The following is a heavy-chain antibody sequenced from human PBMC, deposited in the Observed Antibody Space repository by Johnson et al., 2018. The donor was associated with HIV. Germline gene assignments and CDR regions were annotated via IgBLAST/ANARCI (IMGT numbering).Heavy chain of an antibody. Sequence: QVQLVESGGGVVQPGTSLRLSCEASGLTLSAYGLHWVRQAPGKGLEWVAVIWPAGNNRYYADSVKGRSTVSRDNSKNTLYLQMNNLRAEDTAVYYCAREWSSSRWTYGCDIWGQGTMVTVSS. J-gene: IGHJ3*02. V-gene: IGHV3-33*01. D-gene: IGHD6-13*01. CDR1: GLTLSAYG. CDR3: AREWSSSRWTYGCDI. CDR2: IWPAGNNR.